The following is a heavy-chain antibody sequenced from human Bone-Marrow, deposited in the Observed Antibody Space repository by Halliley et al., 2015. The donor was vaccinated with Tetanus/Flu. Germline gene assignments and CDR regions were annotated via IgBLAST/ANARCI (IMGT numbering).Heavy chain of an antibody. D-gene: IGHD4-4*01. V-gene: IGHV3-7*03. Sequence: SLRLTCAASGFSFSDYWMSWVRQAPGKGLEWVAYINHDSTEKYYVESLRGRLTISRDNAKNSLFLQMGSLRADDTAVYYCARVASGDDYKLDSWGQGTLVSVSS. CDR2: INHDSTEK. CDR3: ARVASGDDYKLDS. J-gene: IGHJ4*02. CDR1: GFSFSDYW.